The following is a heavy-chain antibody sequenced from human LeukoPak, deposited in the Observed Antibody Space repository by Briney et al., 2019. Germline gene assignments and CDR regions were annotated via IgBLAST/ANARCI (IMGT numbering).Heavy chain of an antibody. CDR3: ARDPYSGSYSPAVYYYYMDV. D-gene: IGHD1-26*01. V-gene: IGHV3-21*06. CDR2: TTSSSSYI. Sequence: PGGSLRLSCAASGFTFSNYNMNWVRQAPGKGLEWVSSTTSSSSYIYYADSVKGRFTISRDNAKNSLYLQMDSLRAEDTAVYYCARDPYSGSYSPAVYYYYMDVWGKGTTVTVSS. CDR1: GFTFSNYN. J-gene: IGHJ6*03.